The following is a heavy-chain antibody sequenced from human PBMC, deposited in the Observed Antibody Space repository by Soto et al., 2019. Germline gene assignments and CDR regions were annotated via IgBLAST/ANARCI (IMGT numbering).Heavy chain of an antibody. Sequence: QPGGSLRLSCAASGFTFSSYAMSWVRQAPGKGLEWVSAISGSGGSTYYADSVKGRFTISRDNSKNTLYLQMNSLRAEDTAVYYCAKDPRRVVNRNDWFDPWGQGTLVTVSS. CDR1: GFTFSSYA. CDR3: AKDPRRVVNRNDWFDP. J-gene: IGHJ5*02. D-gene: IGHD2-15*01. CDR2: ISGSGGST. V-gene: IGHV3-23*01.